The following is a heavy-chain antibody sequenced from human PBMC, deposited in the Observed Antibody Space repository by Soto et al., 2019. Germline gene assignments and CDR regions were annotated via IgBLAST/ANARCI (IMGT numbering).Heavy chain of an antibody. D-gene: IGHD3-9*01. V-gene: IGHV4-34*01. Sequence: SETLSLTCAVYGGSFSGYYWSWIRQPPGKGLEWIGEINHSGSTNYNPSLKSRVTISVDTSKNQFSLKLSSVTAADTAVYYCARLVLRYFDWFTIDYWGQGTLVTVSS. CDR3: ARLVLRYFDWFTIDY. CDR1: GGSFSGYY. J-gene: IGHJ4*02. CDR2: INHSGST.